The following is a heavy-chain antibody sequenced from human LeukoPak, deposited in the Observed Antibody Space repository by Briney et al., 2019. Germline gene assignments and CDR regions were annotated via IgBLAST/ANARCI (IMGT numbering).Heavy chain of an antibody. CDR2: IPGSGGST. CDR1: GFTFRDYT. J-gene: IGHJ4*02. Sequence: PGGSLRLSCAASGFTFRDYTLTWVRQAPGKGLEWVSAIPGSGGSTYYADSVKGRFTISRDNSKNTLYLQMNNLRAEDTAVYYCAKEPAYCGGDCYFLLDYWGQGTLVTVSS. CDR3: AKEPAYCGGDCYFLLDY. D-gene: IGHD2-21*02. V-gene: IGHV3-23*01.